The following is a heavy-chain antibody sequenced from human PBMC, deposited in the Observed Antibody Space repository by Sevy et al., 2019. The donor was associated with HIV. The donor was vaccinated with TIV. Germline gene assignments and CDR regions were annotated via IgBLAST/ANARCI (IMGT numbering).Heavy chain of an antibody. CDR3: ARVHNRVQGDYGDAFDI. CDR2: IKRDGSEK. V-gene: IGHV3-7*01. Sequence: GGSLRLSCAASGFTFSSNWMSWVRQAPGKGLEWVANIKRDGSEKYYVESLKGRFTISRDNAKNSLYLQMNSLKVEDRAVYYCARVHNRVQGDYGDAFDIWGQGTMVTVSS. D-gene: IGHD3-10*01. CDR1: GFTFSSNW. J-gene: IGHJ3*02.